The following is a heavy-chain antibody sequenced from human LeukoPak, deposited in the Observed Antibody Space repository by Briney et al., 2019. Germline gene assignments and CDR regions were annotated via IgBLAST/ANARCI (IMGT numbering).Heavy chain of an antibody. Sequence: SEALSLTCIVSGGSISSGGFDWDWIRRPPGKGLEWIGRIFNSVTTHYNPSLNTRVTVSADTPRNQFSLRLSSVTAADTAVYYCARRRKHTDQIDYWGQGTLVTVSS. CDR3: ARRRKHTDQIDY. CDR2: IFNSVTT. CDR1: GGSISSGGFD. V-gene: IGHV4-39*01. D-gene: IGHD1-14*01. J-gene: IGHJ4*02.